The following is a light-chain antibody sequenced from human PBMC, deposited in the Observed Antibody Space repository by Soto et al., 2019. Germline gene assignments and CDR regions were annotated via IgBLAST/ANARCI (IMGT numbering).Light chain of an antibody. J-gene: IGKJ4*01. CDR2: GAS. CDR3: QQYVTSPLT. Sequence: EIVLTQSPGTLSLSPGERATLSCRASQSVSSGYLAWYQQKPGQAPRLLIYGASSRATGIPDRFSGRGSGTDFTLTISGLEPEDFAVYYCQQYVTSPLTFGGGTKVEIK. V-gene: IGKV3-20*01. CDR1: QSVSSGY.